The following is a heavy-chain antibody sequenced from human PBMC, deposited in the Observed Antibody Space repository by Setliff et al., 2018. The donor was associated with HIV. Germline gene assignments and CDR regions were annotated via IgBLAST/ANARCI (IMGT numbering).Heavy chain of an antibody. CDR2: ISGSGANT. CDR3: ARYWLAGVTIFSPLSGYMDV. J-gene: IGHJ6*03. D-gene: IGHD3-10*01. CDR1: GVTSSSYA. Sequence: HPGGSLRLSCVASGVTSSSYAMSWVRQAPGKGLEWVSLISGSGANTYYAASVKVRFTISRSNSNTLYLQVNSLRAEYTAVYYCARYWLAGVTIFSPLSGYMDVWGKGTTVTVSS. V-gene: IGHV3-23*01.